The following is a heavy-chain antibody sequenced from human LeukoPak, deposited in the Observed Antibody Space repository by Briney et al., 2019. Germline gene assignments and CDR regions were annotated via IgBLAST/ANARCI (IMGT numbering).Heavy chain of an antibody. V-gene: IGHV4-34*01. CDR1: GGSFSGYY. Sequence: PSETLCLTCAVYGGSFSGYYWSWIRQPPGKGLEWIGEINHSGSTNYNPSLKSRVTISVDTSKNQFSLKLSSVTAADTAVYYCARVSVGLSRIQLSVYYYYGMDVWGQGTTVTVSS. D-gene: IGHD5-18*01. CDR2: INHSGST. CDR3: ARVSVGLSRIQLSVYYYYGMDV. J-gene: IGHJ6*02.